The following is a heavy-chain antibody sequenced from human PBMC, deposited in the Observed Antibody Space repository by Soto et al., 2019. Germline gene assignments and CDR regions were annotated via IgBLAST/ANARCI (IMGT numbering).Heavy chain of an antibody. Sequence: NPSETLSLTCTVSGGSISSYYWSWIRQPPGKGLEWIGYIYYSGSTNYNPSLKSRVTISVDTSKNQFSLKLSSVTAADTAVYYCARGRYCSSTSCPRVLRFLEWKPYYYYGMDVWGQGTTVT. CDR1: GGSISSYY. J-gene: IGHJ6*02. CDR3: ARGRYCSSTSCPRVLRFLEWKPYYYYGMDV. D-gene: IGHD2-2*01. V-gene: IGHV4-59*01. CDR2: IYYSGST.